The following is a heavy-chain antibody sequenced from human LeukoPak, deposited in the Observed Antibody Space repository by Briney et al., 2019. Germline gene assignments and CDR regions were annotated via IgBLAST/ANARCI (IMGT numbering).Heavy chain of an antibody. Sequence: PSETLSLTCTVSGGSISSGDYYWSWIRQPPGKGLEWIGYIYYSGSTYYNPSLKSRVTISVDTSKNQFSLKLSSVTAADTAVYYCARGHRYLITMVRGAIPSYFDYWGQGTLVTVSS. D-gene: IGHD3-10*01. CDR3: ARGHRYLITMVRGAIPSYFDY. CDR1: GGSISSGDYY. J-gene: IGHJ4*02. V-gene: IGHV4-30-4*01. CDR2: IYYSGST.